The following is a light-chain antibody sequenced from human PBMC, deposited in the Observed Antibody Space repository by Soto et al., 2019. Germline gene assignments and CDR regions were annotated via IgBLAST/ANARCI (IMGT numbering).Light chain of an antibody. CDR2: EVS. J-gene: IGLJ1*01. V-gene: IGLV2-23*02. CDR1: SSDVGSRDF. CDR3: CSFTNSGTFV. Sequence: QSVLTQPASVSGSPGQSITTSCTGTSSDVGSRDFVSWYQQHPGKVPKLVMYEVSKRPSGVSNRFSGSKSGNTASLTISGLQAEDEADYYCCSFTNSGTFVFGTGPRSPS.